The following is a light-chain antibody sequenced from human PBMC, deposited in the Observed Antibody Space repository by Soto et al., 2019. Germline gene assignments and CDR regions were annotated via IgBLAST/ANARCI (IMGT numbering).Light chain of an antibody. V-gene: IGKV1-39*01. J-gene: IGKJ2*01. Sequence: DIQMTQSPSSLSASVGDRVTITCRASQTISTYLNWYQQKPGKAPKLLIYAASTLQSGVQSRFSGSRSGTDFTLTINSLQPEDLANYYCQQSHGIPYTFGQGTKLEIK. CDR1: QTISTY. CDR3: QQSHGIPYT. CDR2: AAS.